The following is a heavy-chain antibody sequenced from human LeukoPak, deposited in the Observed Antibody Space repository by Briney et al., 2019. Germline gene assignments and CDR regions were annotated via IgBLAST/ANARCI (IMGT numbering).Heavy chain of an antibody. V-gene: IGHV4-61*02. CDR2: IYTSGST. CDR3: ARDKSRTYGSADAFDI. D-gene: IGHD3-10*01. J-gene: IGHJ3*02. CDR1: GGSISSSSYY. Sequence: SETLSLTCTVSGGSISSSSYYWNWIRQPAGKGLEWIGRIYTSGSTNYNPSLKSRVTMSVDTSKNQFSLKLSSVTAADTAVYYCARDKSRTYGSADAFDIWGQGTMVTVSS.